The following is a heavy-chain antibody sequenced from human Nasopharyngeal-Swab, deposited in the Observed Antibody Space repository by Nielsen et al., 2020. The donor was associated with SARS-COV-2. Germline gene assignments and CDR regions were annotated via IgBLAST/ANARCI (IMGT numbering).Heavy chain of an antibody. V-gene: IGHV1-46*01. Sequence: ASVKVSCKASGYTFTSYYMHWVRQAPGQGLEWMGIINPSGCSTSYAQKFQGRVTMTRDTSTSTVYMELSSLRSEDTAVHYCAREGTYYYGSGSFTPTYYFDYWGQGTLVTVSS. J-gene: IGHJ4*02. D-gene: IGHD3-10*01. CDR3: AREGTYYYGSGSFTPTYYFDY. CDR2: INPSGCST. CDR1: GYTFTSYY.